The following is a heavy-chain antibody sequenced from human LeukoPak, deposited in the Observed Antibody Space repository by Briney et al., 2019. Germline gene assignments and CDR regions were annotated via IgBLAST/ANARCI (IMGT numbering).Heavy chain of an antibody. Sequence: SETLSLTCTVSGGSISSGGYYWSWIRQHPGKGLEWIGYIYYSGSTFYNPSLKSRITISVDTSKNQFSLKLSSVTAADTAVYYCARWFGEFMGFDYWGQGTLVTVSS. J-gene: IGHJ4*02. CDR2: IYYSGST. D-gene: IGHD3-10*01. CDR3: ARWFGEFMGFDY. CDR1: GGSISSGGYY. V-gene: IGHV4-31*03.